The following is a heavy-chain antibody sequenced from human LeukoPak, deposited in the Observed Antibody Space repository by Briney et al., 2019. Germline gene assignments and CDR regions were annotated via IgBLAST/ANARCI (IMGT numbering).Heavy chain of an antibody. CDR2: INQSGST. CDR1: GGSFSGYY. J-gene: IGHJ4*02. CDR3: ASRSFGDYGLDY. V-gene: IGHV4-34*01. Sequence: SETLSLTCAVYGGSFSGYYWSWIRQPPGKGLEWIGEINQSGSTNYNPSLKSRVTISVDTSKNQFSLKLSSVTAADTAVYYCASRSFGDYGLDYWGQGTLVTVSS. D-gene: IGHD4-17*01.